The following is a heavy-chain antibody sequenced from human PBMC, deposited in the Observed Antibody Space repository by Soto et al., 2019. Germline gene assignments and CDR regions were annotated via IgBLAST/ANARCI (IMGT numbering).Heavy chain of an antibody. J-gene: IGHJ4*02. D-gene: IGHD1-26*01. CDR3: AKIVGSTTVH. Sequence: EVHLLESGGGLVPPGESLRLSCAPSGFTFSTYAMHWVRQAPGKGLEWVSSISASGANTYYADSVKGRFTISRDNSKNSLYLQMNSLRAEDTAVYFCAKIVGSTTVHWGQGPLVTVSS. CDR1: GFTFSTYA. CDR2: ISASGANT. V-gene: IGHV3-23*01.